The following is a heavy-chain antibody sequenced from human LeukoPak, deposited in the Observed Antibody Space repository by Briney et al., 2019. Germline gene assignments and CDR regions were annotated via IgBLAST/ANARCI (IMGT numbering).Heavy chain of an antibody. CDR3: ARLHRGDDAFDI. CDR2: IYNSGST. V-gene: IGHV4-59*08. J-gene: IGHJ3*02. CDR1: GGSISSYY. D-gene: IGHD3-10*01. Sequence: PSETLTLTCTVSGGSISSYYWSWIRQPPGKGLEWIGYIYNSGSTNYNPPLKSRVTISVDTSKNHLSLKLSSVTAADTAVYYCARLHRGDDAFDIWGQGTMVTVSS.